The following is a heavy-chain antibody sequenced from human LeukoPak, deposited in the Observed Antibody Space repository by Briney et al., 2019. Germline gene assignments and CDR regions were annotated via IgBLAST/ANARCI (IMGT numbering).Heavy chain of an antibody. CDR3: ARYLREPYYDFWSGPSPSAAFDI. Sequence: SETLSLTCTVSGGSISSYYWSWIRQPPGKGLEWIGYVYYSASTNYNPSLKSRVTISVDTSKNQFSLKLSSVTAADTAVYYCARYLREPYYDFWSGPSPSAAFDIWGQGTMVTVSS. CDR2: VYYSAST. V-gene: IGHV4-59*01. D-gene: IGHD3-3*01. J-gene: IGHJ3*02. CDR1: GGSISSYY.